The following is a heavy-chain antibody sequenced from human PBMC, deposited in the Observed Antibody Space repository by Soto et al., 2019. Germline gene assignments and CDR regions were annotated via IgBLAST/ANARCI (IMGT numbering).Heavy chain of an antibody. CDR2: ISAYNGNT. Sequence: ASVKVSCKASGYTFTSYGISWVRQAPGQGLEWMGWISAYNGNTNYAQKLQGRVTMTTDTSTSTAYMELRSLRSEDTAVYYCASSIVVVPAAMSSGMDVWGQGTTVTVSS. V-gene: IGHV1-18*01. D-gene: IGHD2-2*01. CDR3: ASSIVVVPAAMSSGMDV. CDR1: GYTFTSYG. J-gene: IGHJ6*02.